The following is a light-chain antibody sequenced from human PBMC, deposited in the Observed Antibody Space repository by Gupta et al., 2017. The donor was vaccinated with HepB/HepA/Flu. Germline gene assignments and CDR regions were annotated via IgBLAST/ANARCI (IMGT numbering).Light chain of an antibody. V-gene: IGLV1-40*01. J-gene: IGLJ1*01. Sequence: QSVLTQPPSVSGAPGQRVSISCTGSSSNIGAGYDVHWYQQLPGTAPKLLIYDNTNRPSVVPDRFSGSSSGTSASLAITGLQAEDEAAYYCQSYDTSLGGPYVFGTGTKVTVL. CDR2: DNT. CDR3: QSYDTSLGGPYV. CDR1: SSNIGAGYD.